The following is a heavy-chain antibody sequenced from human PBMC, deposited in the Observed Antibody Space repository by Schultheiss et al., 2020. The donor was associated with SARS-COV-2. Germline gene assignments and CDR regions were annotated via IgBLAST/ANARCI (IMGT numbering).Heavy chain of an antibody. CDR2: INHSGST. J-gene: IGHJ4*02. D-gene: IGHD3-22*01. CDR3: ARRGYYDSSGYFGY. CDR1: GGSFSGYY. Sequence: SETLSLTCAVYGGSFSGYYWTWIRQPPGKGLEWIGEINHSGSTNYNPSLKSRITILVDTSKNQFSLKLSSVTAADTAVYYCARRGYYDSSGYFGYWGQGTLVTVSS. V-gene: IGHV4-34*01.